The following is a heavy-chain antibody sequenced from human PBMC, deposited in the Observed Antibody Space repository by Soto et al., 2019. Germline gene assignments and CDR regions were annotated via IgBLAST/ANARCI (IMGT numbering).Heavy chain of an antibody. J-gene: IGHJ4*02. V-gene: IGHV3-23*01. Sequence: GGSLGLSCAASGFTFSSYAMSWVRQAPGKGLEWVSAISGSGGSTYYADSVKGRFTISRDNSKNTLYLQMNSLRAEDTAVYYCAKTALSGHGDYGGHFDYWGQGTLVTVSS. CDR1: GFTFSSYA. D-gene: IGHD4-17*01. CDR3: AKTALSGHGDYGGHFDY. CDR2: ISGSGGST.